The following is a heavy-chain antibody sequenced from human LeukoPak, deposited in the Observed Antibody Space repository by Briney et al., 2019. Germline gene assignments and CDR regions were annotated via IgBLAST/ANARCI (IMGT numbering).Heavy chain of an antibody. CDR1: GLSLSTIGMC. V-gene: IGHV2-70*20. Sequence: SGPTLAHPPQTLTLTCTFSGLSLSTIGMCVSWVRQPYGMALELLALIALDEANYYSTSLMTRLTFSEATSKNRGVLSMSIMEPEDTATYYGARMVRGLVYYYGMDVWGEGTTVTVSA. J-gene: IGHJ6*01. D-gene: IGHD3-10*01. CDR2: IALDEAN. CDR3: ARMVRGLVYYYGMDV.